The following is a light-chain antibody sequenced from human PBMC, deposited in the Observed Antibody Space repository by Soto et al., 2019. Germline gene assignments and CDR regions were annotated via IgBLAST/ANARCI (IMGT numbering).Light chain of an antibody. V-gene: IGKV3-20*01. CDR3: QQYGDSPPYT. J-gene: IGKJ2*01. Sequence: DIVVTQSPCTLYLSTGDRATLSCRASQSVSSSYLAWYQQNPGRAPRLLIYAAYSRATGIPYTFSGSGSRTEFTLTISILEPEEFAVYYCQQYGDSPPYTFGQGTKLEIK. CDR2: AAY. CDR1: QSVSSSY.